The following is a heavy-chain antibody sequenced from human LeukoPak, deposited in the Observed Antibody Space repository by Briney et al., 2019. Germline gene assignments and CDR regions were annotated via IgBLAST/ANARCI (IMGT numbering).Heavy chain of an antibody. CDR2: IYPGDSDT. V-gene: IGHV5-51*01. CDR3: ARHINHAFDI. J-gene: IGHJ3*02. CDR1: GSRFTTYW. Sequence: GESLKISCKGSGSRFTTYWIGWVRQMPGKGLEWMGIIYPGDSDTRYSPSFQGQVTISADKSISTAYLQSSSLKASDTAMYFCARHINHAFDIWGQGTMVTVS.